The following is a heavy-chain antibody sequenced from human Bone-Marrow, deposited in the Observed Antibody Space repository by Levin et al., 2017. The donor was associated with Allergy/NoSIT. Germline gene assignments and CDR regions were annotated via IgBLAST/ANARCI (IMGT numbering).Heavy chain of an antibody. D-gene: IGHD3-3*01. CDR3: ASGFYDFWSVRRYYYYMDV. CDR2: IYSSGTTI. J-gene: IGHJ6*03. Sequence: GSLRLSCEGSGFPFSNYEMNWVRQAPGKGLEWISYIYSSGTTIKYANSVLGRFTISRDNAKGSVYLQMNNLRVEDTAVYYCASGFYDFWSVRRYYYYMDVWGKGTTVTVSS. V-gene: IGHV3-48*03. CDR1: GFPFSNYE.